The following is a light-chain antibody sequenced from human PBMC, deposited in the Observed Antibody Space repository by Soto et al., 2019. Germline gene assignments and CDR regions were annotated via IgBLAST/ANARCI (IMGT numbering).Light chain of an antibody. V-gene: IGKV3-20*01. J-gene: IGKJ1*01. CDR1: QSVSSSY. CDR2: GAS. CDR3: EQYGSSPRT. Sequence: EIVLTQSPDTLSLSPGERDTLSCRASQSVSSSYLAWYQQKPGQAPRLLIYGASTRATGIPARFSGSGSGTEFTLTISRLEPEDFAVYYCEQYGSSPRTFGQGTKV.